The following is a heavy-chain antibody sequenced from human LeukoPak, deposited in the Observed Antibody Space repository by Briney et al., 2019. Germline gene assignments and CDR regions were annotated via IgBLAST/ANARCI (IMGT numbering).Heavy chain of an antibody. CDR2: IYHSGST. V-gene: IGHV4-38-2*02. J-gene: IGHJ5*02. CDR3: ARVMGIRNWFDP. D-gene: IGHD6-13*01. CDR1: GYSISSGYY. Sequence: KSSETLSLTCTVSGYSISSGYYWGWIRQPPGKGLEWIGSIYHSGSTYYNPSLKSRVTISVDTSKNQFSLKLSSVTAADTAVYYCARVMGIRNWFDPWGQGTLVTVSS.